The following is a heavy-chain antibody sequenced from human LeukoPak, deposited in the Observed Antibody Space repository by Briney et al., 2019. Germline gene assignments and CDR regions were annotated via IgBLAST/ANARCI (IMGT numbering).Heavy chain of an antibody. Sequence: GGSLRLSCAASGFTFSSYAMSWVRQAPGKGLEWVSAISGSGGSTYYADSVKGRFTISRDNAKNSLYLQMNSLRAEDTAVYYCARVSPDYSNDYWGQGTLVTVSS. CDR1: GFTFSSYA. D-gene: IGHD4-11*01. V-gene: IGHV3-23*01. CDR2: ISGSGGST. J-gene: IGHJ4*02. CDR3: ARVSPDYSNDY.